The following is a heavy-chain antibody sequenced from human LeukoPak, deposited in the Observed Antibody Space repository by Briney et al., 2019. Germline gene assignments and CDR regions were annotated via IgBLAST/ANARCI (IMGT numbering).Heavy chain of an antibody. CDR2: INSDGSST. Sequence: SMRPASAASGFTFSDYWMQWDSPVARNVLVWVSCINSDGSSTSYADSVKGRFTISRDNAKNTVYLQMNSLRAEDTAVYYCAREKITVTDAFDMWGHGTRVTVSS. CDR1: GFTFSDYW. D-gene: IGHD4-17*01. V-gene: IGHV3-74*01. CDR3: AREKITVTDAFDM. J-gene: IGHJ3*02.